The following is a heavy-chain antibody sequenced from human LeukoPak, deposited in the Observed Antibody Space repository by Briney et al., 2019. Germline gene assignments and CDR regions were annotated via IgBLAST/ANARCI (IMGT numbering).Heavy chain of an antibody. J-gene: IGHJ6*03. V-gene: IGHV3-15*01. D-gene: IGHD6-19*01. CDR1: GFTFSNAW. Sequence: AGGSLRLSCAASGFTFSNAWMSWVRQPPGQGKEWVGRIKSKTDGGTTDYAAPVKGRFTISRDDSKHTLYLQMNSLKTEDTAVYYCTTDIKGGIAVAGRYYMDVWGKGTTVSLSS. CDR3: TTDIKGGIAVAGRYYMDV. CDR2: IKSKTDGGTT.